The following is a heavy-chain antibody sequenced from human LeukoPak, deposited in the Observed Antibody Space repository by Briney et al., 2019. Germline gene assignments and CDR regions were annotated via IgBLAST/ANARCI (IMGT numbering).Heavy chain of an antibody. V-gene: IGHV3-21*01. Sequence: PGGSLRLSCAASGFVFSSYSMNWVRQAPGKGLEWVSCISSSSSYIYYADSVKGRFTISRDNAKNSLYLQMNSLRAEDTAVYFCARDPIGGLYYYYMDVWGKGITVTVSS. J-gene: IGHJ6*03. CDR2: ISSSSSYI. CDR3: ARDPIGGLYYYYMDV. D-gene: IGHD4-23*01. CDR1: GFVFSSYS.